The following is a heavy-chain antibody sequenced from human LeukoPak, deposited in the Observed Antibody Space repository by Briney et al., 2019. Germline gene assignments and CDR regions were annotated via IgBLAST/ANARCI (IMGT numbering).Heavy chain of an antibody. CDR2: INAGNGNT. Sequence: GASVKVSCKASGYTFTSYAMHWVRQAPGQRLEWMGWINAGNGNTKYSQRFQGRVTITRDTSASTAYMELSSLRSEDTAVYYCAGPCSSTSCSPRWYYGMGVWGKGTTVTVSS. J-gene: IGHJ6*04. CDR3: AGPCSSTSCSPRWYYGMGV. V-gene: IGHV1-3*01. D-gene: IGHD2-2*01. CDR1: GYTFTSYA.